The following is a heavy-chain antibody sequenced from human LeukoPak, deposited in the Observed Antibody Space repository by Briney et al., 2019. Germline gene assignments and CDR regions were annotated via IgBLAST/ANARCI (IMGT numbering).Heavy chain of an antibody. D-gene: IGHD1-26*01. CDR1: GYTFTSYG. V-gene: IGHV1-18*01. CDR3: ARVSGATDAFDI. CDR2: ISAYNGNT. Sequence: ASVKASCKASGYTFTSYGISWVRQAPGQGLEWMGWISAYNGNTNYAQKFQGRVTMTRDTSISTAYMELSRLRSDDTAVYYCARVSGATDAFDIWGQGTMVTVSS. J-gene: IGHJ3*02.